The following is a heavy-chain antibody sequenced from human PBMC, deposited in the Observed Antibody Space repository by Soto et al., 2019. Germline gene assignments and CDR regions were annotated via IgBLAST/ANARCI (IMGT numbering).Heavy chain of an antibody. CDR2: ISYDGSNR. J-gene: IGHJ3*02. V-gene: IGHV3-30*18. Sequence: PVGSLRLSCAASGFTFSSYGMHWVRQAPGKGLEWVAVISYDGSNRYYADSVKGRFTISRDNSKNTLYLQMNSLRAEDTAVYYCAKLNYDSSGYQYDDAFDIWGQGTMVTVSS. CDR1: GFTFSSYG. D-gene: IGHD3-22*01. CDR3: AKLNYDSSGYQYDDAFDI.